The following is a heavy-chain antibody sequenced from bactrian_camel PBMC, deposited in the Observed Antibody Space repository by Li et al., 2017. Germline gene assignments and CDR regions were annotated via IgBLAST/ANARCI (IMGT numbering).Heavy chain of an antibody. D-gene: IGHD4*01. CDR3: ATSTIETMPPQYNY. Sequence: VQLVESGGGLVQPGGSLRLSCTASGFTFSTYDMTWVRQDPGKGLEWVSTIVGTGDSAYYAASIEGRFTISRDNAENTVSLQINSLKSEDTALYFCATSTIETMPPQYNYWGQGTQVTVS. CDR1: GFTFSTYD. V-gene: IGHV3S40*01. J-gene: IGHJ4*01. CDR2: IVGTGDSA.